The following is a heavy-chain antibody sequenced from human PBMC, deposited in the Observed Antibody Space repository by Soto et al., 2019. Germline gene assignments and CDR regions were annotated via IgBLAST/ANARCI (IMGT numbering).Heavy chain of an antibody. Sequence: SETLSLTCTVSGGSISSYYWSWIRQPPGKGLEWIGYIYYSGSTNSNPSLKSRVTISVDTSKNQFSLKLSSVTAADTAVYYCARGVTVSSSYFDYWGQGTLVTVSS. D-gene: IGHD6-6*01. CDR1: GGSISSYY. J-gene: IGHJ4*02. V-gene: IGHV4-59*01. CDR2: IYYSGST. CDR3: ARGVTVSSSYFDY.